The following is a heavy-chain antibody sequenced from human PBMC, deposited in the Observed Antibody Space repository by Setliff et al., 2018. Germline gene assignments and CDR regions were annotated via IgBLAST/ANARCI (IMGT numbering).Heavy chain of an antibody. V-gene: IGHV4-39*02. D-gene: IGHD3-22*01. J-gene: IGHJ3*02. Sequence: LSLTCTVSGSSINNTTYYWAWIRQPPGKGLEWVGSVHYTGSTDYNPSLRSRVAISVDTSRNHLSLKLLSVTAADTAVYFCARPNYYDNTGFYDRRNDAFDIWGQGTLVTVSS. CDR1: GSSINNTTYY. CDR2: VHYTGST. CDR3: ARPNYYDNTGFYDRRNDAFDI.